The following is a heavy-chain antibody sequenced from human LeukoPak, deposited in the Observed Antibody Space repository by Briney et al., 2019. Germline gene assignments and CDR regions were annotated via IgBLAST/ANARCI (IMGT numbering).Heavy chain of an antibody. J-gene: IGHJ4*02. V-gene: IGHV1-69-2*01. D-gene: IGHD2-15*01. CDR1: GYTFTDYY. Sequence: ASVKVSCKVSGYTFTDYYMHRVQQAPGKGLDWMGLVDPEDGETIYAEKFQGRVTITADTSTDTAYMELSSLRSEDTAVYYCATGGMRFIDYWGQGTLVTVSS. CDR3: ATGGMRFIDY. CDR2: VDPEDGET.